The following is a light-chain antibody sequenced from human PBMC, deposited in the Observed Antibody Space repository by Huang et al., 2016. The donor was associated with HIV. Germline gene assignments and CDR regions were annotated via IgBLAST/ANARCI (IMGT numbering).Light chain of an antibody. CDR2: GAS. J-gene: IGKJ2*01. CDR3: QQYNTWPPDPT. V-gene: IGKV3-15*01. CDR1: QTVNSN. Sequence: IVMTQSPATLSASPGERATLSCRASQTVNSNLAGFQQKPGQAPRLLIYGASSRATAIPTRFSGSGSETEFTLTISSLQSEDFAIYYCQQYNTWPPDPTFGQGTRLEIK.